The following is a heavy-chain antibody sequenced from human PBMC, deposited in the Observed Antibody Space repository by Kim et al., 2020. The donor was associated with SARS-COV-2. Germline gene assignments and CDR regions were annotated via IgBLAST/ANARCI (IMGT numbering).Heavy chain of an antibody. V-gene: IGHV3-33*01. Sequence: GGSLRLSCAASGFTFSSYGMHWVRQAPGKGLEWVAVIWYDGSNKYYADSVKGRFTISRDNSKNTLYLQMNSLRAEDTAVYYCAREIRDYYDSSGYYPFDYWGQGTLVTVSS. J-gene: IGHJ4*02. CDR2: IWYDGSNK. CDR3: AREIRDYYDSSGYYPFDY. D-gene: IGHD3-22*01. CDR1: GFTFSSYG.